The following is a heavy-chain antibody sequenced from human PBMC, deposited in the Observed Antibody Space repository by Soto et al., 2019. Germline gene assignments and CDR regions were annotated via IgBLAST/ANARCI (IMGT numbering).Heavy chain of an antibody. Sequence: GGSLRLSCAASGFTFTYYSMAWVRQTPERGLEWISGMSIGYEKTFYADSVRGRFTVSRDSSRNTVDLQMHNLRADDTAIYYCVRWSGYGDLWGQGTQVTVSS. CDR1: GFTFTYYS. J-gene: IGHJ4*02. CDR2: MSIGYEKT. D-gene: IGHD4-17*01. V-gene: IGHV3-23*01. CDR3: VRWSGYGDL.